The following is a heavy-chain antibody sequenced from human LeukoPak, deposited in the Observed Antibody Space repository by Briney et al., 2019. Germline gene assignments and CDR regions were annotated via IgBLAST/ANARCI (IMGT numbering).Heavy chain of an antibody. CDR3: ASAVFGSSWYVEYFQH. Sequence: SASLSLTCAASGGSFSGYYWSWIRPPPGTGLEWIGEINHSGSTNYNPSLKSRVTISVDTSKNQFSLKLSSVTAADTAVYYCASAVFGSSWYVEYFQHWGQGTLVTVSS. CDR1: GGSFSGYY. D-gene: IGHD6-13*01. J-gene: IGHJ1*01. V-gene: IGHV4-34*01. CDR2: INHSGST.